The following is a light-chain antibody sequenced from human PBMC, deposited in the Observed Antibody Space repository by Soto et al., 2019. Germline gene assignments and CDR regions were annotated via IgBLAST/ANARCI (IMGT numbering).Light chain of an antibody. J-gene: IGKJ1*01. CDR2: GAS. V-gene: IGKV3-20*01. CDR3: HHYET. CDR1: QSVSRSY. Sequence: EIVLTQSPGTLSLSPGDRATLSCRASQSVSRSYLGWYQQKPGQAPRLLMYGASIRAAGVQDRFTGSGSGTEFTLTISRLETEDFTVYYCHHYETFGQGTKVDIK.